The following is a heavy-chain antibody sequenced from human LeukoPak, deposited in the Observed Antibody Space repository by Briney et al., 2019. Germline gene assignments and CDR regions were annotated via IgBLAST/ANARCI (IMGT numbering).Heavy chain of an antibody. CDR3: AKCQDIVVVPDPYFDY. V-gene: IGHV3-23*01. Sequence: GGSLRLSSAASGFPFSSYAMSWVRQAPGKGLEWVSAISGSGGSTYYADSVKGRFTISRDNSKNTLYLQMNSLRAEDTAVYYCAKCQDIVVVPDPYFDYWGQGTLVTVSS. D-gene: IGHD2-2*01. CDR1: GFPFSSYA. CDR2: ISGSGGST. J-gene: IGHJ4*02.